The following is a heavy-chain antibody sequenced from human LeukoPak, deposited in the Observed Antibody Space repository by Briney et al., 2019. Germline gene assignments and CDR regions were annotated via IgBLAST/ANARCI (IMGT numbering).Heavy chain of an antibody. J-gene: IGHJ4*02. Sequence: ASVKVSCKASGYTFTGYYIHWVRQAPGQGLEWMGWINPNSGVTHYPQKFQGRVTMTRDTSISTAYMELGRLRSDDTAVYYCARERIGIVVVVAATNPLDYWGQGTLVTVSS. CDR1: GYTFTGYY. V-gene: IGHV1-2*02. D-gene: IGHD2-15*01. CDR2: INPNSGVT. CDR3: ARERIGIVVVVAATNPLDY.